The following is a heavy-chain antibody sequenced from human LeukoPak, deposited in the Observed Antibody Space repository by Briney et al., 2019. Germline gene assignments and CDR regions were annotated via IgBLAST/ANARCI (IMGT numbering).Heavy chain of an antibody. CDR3: ATDQESSSWYYGMDV. CDR2: FDPEDGET. D-gene: IGHD6-13*01. V-gene: IGHV1-24*01. J-gene: IGHJ6*02. CDR1: GYTLTELS. Sequence: ASVKVSCKVSGYTLTELSMHWVRQAPGKGLEWMGGFDPEDGETIYAQKFQGRVTMTEDTSTDTAYMELSSLRSEDTAVHYCATDQESSSWYYGMDVWGQGTTVTVSS.